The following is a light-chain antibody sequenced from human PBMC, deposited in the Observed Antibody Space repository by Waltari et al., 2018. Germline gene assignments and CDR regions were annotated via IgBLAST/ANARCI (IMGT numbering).Light chain of an antibody. Sequence: DIVMTQSPDSLAVFLGERATINCKTSQTILYNTNNKNYLAWYQQKPRQPPKLLIYGASTRESGVPDRFSGSGSGTDFTLTISSLQAEDVAGYYCHQYYTTPITFGQGTRLEIK. CDR1: QTILYNTNNKNY. V-gene: IGKV4-1*01. CDR2: GAS. CDR3: HQYYTTPIT. J-gene: IGKJ5*01.